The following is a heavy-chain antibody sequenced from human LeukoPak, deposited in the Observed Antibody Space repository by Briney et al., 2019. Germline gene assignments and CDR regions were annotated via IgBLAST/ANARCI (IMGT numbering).Heavy chain of an antibody. Sequence: SETLSLTCTVSGGSISSYYWSWIRQPPGKGLEWIGYIYYSGSTNYNPSLKSRVTISVDTSKNQFSLKLSSVTAADTAVYYCARSGGSYSVSDYWGQGTLVTVSS. CDR1: GGSISSYY. D-gene: IGHD1-26*01. V-gene: IGHV4-59*08. J-gene: IGHJ4*02. CDR2: IYYSGST. CDR3: ARSGGSYSVSDY.